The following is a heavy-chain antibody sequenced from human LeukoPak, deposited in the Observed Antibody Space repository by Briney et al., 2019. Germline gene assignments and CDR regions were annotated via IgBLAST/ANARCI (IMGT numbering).Heavy chain of an antibody. CDR3: ARAVGYCSSTSCYAFDY. V-gene: IGHV3-21*05. J-gene: IGHJ4*02. Sequence: GGSLRLSCAASGFTFSSYSMTWVRQTPGKGLQWVSYISSASTYIYYADSVKGRFTISRDNAKNSLYLQMNSLRAEDTAVYYCARAVGYCSSTSCYAFDYWGQGTLVTVSS. CDR1: GFTFSSYS. D-gene: IGHD2-2*01. CDR2: ISSASTYI.